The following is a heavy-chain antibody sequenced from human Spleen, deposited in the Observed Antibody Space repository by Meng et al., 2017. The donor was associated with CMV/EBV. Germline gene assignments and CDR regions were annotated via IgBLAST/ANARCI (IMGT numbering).Heavy chain of an antibody. CDR3: TTQIVESPWFDP. CDR1: GFPFSDSA. D-gene: IGHD2-21*01. Sequence: LVVSGCGLGKPCGSLRLSLAATGFPFSDSAMHWGRKASGKGLEWVGRMRSNAHSYATAYYASGKGRFTISGDDSTNTAYLQMNGLKTADTAVYYFTTQIVESPWFDPWGQGTLVTVSS. V-gene: IGHV3-73*01. CDR2: MRSNAHSYAT. J-gene: IGHJ5*02.